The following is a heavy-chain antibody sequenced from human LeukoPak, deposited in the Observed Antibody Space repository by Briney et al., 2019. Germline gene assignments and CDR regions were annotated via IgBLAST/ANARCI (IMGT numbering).Heavy chain of an antibody. Sequence: PGGSLRLSCAASGFTFSGYAMNWVRQAPGKGLEWISYISSSGTMIYWADSVKGRITISRDNPKNSLYLQMNSLRAEDTAVYYCATLPGSYDSSGGDAFDIWGQGTMVTVSS. V-gene: IGHV3-48*03. CDR3: ATLPGSYDSSGGDAFDI. D-gene: IGHD3-22*01. J-gene: IGHJ3*02. CDR1: GFTFSGYA. CDR2: ISSSGTMI.